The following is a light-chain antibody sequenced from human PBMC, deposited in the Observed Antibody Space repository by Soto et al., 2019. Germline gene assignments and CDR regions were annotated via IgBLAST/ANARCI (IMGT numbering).Light chain of an antibody. J-gene: IGKJ2*01. V-gene: IGKV3-20*01. CDR1: QSVYSNY. CDR3: QQYGSSYT. Sequence: EIVLTQSPGTLSLSPGDRATLSCRASQSVYSNYLAWYQQKPGQAPRLLIYGASSRATGIPDRFSGSESGTDFTLTISRLEPEDFAVYYCQQYGSSYTFGQGTKLEIK. CDR2: GAS.